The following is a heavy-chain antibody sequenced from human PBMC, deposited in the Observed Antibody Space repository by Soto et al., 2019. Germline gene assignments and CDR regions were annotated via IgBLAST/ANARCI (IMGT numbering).Heavy chain of an antibody. Sequence: QLHLVQSGAVVKKPGASVTVSCSASGYPVTAYYMHWVRQAPGRGLEWMGGINPATGAAKYTQTFQGRVTMTRDTSTSTVLMELSGLTSEETAVFYCARGGGVGVAGSAAFDMWGQGTVVTVSS. CDR1: GYPVTAYY. CDR2: INPATGAA. CDR3: ARGGGVGVAGSAAFDM. D-gene: IGHD3-3*01. J-gene: IGHJ3*02. V-gene: IGHV1-2*02.